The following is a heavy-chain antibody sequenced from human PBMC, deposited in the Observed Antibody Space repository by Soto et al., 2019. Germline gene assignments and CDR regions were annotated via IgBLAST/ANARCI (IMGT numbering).Heavy chain of an antibody. CDR2: IDPSDSYT. V-gene: IGHV5-10-1*01. CDR3: ARCRWAYYDSSGYCDAFDI. Sequence: GESLKISCKGSGYSFTSYWISWVRQMPGKGLEWMGRIDPSDSYTNYSPSFQGHVTISADKPISTAYLQWSSLKASDTAMYYCARCRWAYYDSSGYCDAFDIWGQGTMVTVSS. D-gene: IGHD3-22*01. J-gene: IGHJ3*02. CDR1: GYSFTSYW.